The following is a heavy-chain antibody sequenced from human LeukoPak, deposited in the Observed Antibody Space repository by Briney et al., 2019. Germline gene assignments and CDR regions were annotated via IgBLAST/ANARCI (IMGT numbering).Heavy chain of an antibody. D-gene: IGHD3/OR15-3a*01. CDR3: ARQEIGLRSFDP. J-gene: IGHJ5*02. CDR2: IYYSGST. V-gene: IGHV4-39*01. CDR1: GGSISSSSYY. Sequence: SSETLSLTCTVSGGSISSSSYYWGWIRQPPGKGLEWIGSIYYSGSTYYNPSLKSRVTISVDTSKNQFSLNLSSVTAADTAVYYCARQEIGLRSFDPWGQGTLVTVSS.